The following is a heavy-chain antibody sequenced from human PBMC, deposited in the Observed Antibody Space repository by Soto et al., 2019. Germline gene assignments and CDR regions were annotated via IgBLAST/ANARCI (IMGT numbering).Heavy chain of an antibody. Sequence: SETLSLTCILSGDSLSGHYWSWLRQPPGKGLEWIGYIFYSGTTAYNPSLQSRFTMSIDTTKNQFSLYLSSVTAADTAVYYCVRDHWRQYDSGWHYYGMGVWGQGATVTVSS. CDR3: VRDHWRQYDSGWHYYGMGV. J-gene: IGHJ6*02. V-gene: IGHV4-59*11. D-gene: IGHD6-25*01. CDR1: GDSLSGHY. CDR2: IFYSGTT.